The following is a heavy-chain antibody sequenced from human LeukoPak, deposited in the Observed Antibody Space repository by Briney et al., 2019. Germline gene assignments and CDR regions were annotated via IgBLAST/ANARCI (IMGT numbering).Heavy chain of an antibody. Sequence: GGSLRLSCAVSGFTVSSSCMSWVRQAPEGKGLEWVSVIYSDGSTYYPDSVKGRFTISRDNSKNMLYLQMNSLRAEDTGLYYCTRETGATDSWGQGALVTVSS. J-gene: IGHJ4*02. V-gene: IGHV3-66*01. CDR3: TRETGATDS. CDR1: GFTVSSSC. D-gene: IGHD1-26*01. CDR2: IYSDGST.